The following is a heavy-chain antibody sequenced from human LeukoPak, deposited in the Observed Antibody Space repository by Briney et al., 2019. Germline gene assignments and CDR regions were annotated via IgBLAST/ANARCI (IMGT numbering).Heavy chain of an antibody. CDR2: MSGSGASI. CDR3: AKDYPPWFGSAVNWFDP. Sequence: GGSLRLSCAASGITFGTYPMSWVRQAPGKGLEWVLAMSGSGASIYYADSVKGRFTISRDNSKNTLYLQMNSPRAEDTAVYFCAKDYPPWFGSAVNWFDPWGQGTLVTVSS. CDR1: GITFGTYP. J-gene: IGHJ5*02. D-gene: IGHD3-10*01. V-gene: IGHV3-23*01.